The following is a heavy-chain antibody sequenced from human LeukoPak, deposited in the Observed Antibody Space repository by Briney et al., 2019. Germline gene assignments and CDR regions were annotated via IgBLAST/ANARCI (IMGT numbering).Heavy chain of an antibody. D-gene: IGHD6-13*01. Sequence: ASVKVSCTASGYTFTSYYMHWVRQAPGQGLEWMGIINPSGGSTSYAQKFQDRVTMTRDTSTSTVYMELSSLRSEDTAVYYCARGYSSSWSQLLFDYWGQGTLVTVSS. CDR3: ARGYSSSWSQLLFDY. V-gene: IGHV1-46*01. J-gene: IGHJ4*02. CDR1: GYTFTSYY. CDR2: INPSGGST.